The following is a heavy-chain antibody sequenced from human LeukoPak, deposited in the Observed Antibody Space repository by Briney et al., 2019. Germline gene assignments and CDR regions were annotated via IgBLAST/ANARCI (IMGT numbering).Heavy chain of an antibody. J-gene: IGHJ6*03. Sequence: GESQKISCKGSGYSFTSYWIGWVRQMPGKGLEWMGIIYPGDSDTRYSPSFQGQVTISADKSISTAYLQWSSLKASDTAMYYCARHLSETRYYYGIYYYMDVWGKGTTVTVSS. D-gene: IGHD3-10*01. V-gene: IGHV5-51*01. CDR2: IYPGDSDT. CDR1: GYSFTSYW. CDR3: ARHLSETRYYYGIYYYMDV.